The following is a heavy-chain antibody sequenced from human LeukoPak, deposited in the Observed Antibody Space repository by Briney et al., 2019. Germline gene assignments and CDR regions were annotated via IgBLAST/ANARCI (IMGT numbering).Heavy chain of an antibody. CDR3: ARDNYSSPKPRDAFDI. CDR1: GGSISSYY. J-gene: IGHJ3*02. D-gene: IGHD6-13*01. V-gene: IGHV4-34*01. CDR2: INHSGST. Sequence: SETLSLTCTVSGGSISSYYWSWIRQPPGKGLEWIGEINHSGSTNYNPSLKSRVTISVDTSKNQFSLKLSSVTAADTAVYYCARDNYSSPKPRDAFDIWGQGTMVTVSS.